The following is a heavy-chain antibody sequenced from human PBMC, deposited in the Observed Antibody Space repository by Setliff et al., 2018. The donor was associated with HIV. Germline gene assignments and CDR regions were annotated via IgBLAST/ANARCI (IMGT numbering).Heavy chain of an antibody. J-gene: IGHJ6*03. D-gene: IGHD3-22*01. Sequence: ASVKVSCKASGYSFTNYALNWVRQAPGQGLEWMGWINTNTGNPMYAQGYTGRFVFSLDTSVSTAFLQISSLKAEDTAVYYCAAMIVNYYYMDVWGKGTTVTV. CDR2: INTNTGNP. CDR1: GYSFTNYA. V-gene: IGHV7-4-1*02. CDR3: AAMIVNYYYMDV.